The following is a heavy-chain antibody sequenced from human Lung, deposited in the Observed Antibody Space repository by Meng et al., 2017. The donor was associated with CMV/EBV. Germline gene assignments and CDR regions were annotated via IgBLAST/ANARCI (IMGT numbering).Heavy chain of an antibody. V-gene: IGHV3-30*02. J-gene: IGHJ4*02. D-gene: IGHD3-16*01. CDR3: AKDVLLFGGANAYFDS. CDR1: GFTFDNYG. CDR2: IRHDGTNK. Sequence: GGSLRLXXAASGFTFDNYGMHWVRQTPGKGLEWVAFIRHDGTNKYYGDSVKGRFTISRDNSKNTVYLQMNSLRPEETAIYYCAKDVLLFGGANAYFDSWGQGXLVTVSS.